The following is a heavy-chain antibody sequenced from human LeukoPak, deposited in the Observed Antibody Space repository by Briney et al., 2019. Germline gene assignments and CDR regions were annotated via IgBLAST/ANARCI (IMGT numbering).Heavy chain of an antibody. CDR3: ARGGEH. V-gene: IGHV3-48*01. D-gene: IGHD5-12*01. Sequence: PGGSLRLSCAASGFTFSSYSMNWVRQAPGKGLEWVSYISSGSSSIYYANSVKGRFTISRDNAKNSLYLQMNSLRAEDTAVYYCARGGEHWGQGTLVTVSS. CDR2: ISSGSSSI. J-gene: IGHJ1*01. CDR1: GFTFSSYS.